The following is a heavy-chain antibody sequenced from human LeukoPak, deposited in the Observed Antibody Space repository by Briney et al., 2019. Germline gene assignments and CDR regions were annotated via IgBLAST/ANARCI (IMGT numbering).Heavy chain of an antibody. CDR3: AKDSAAPISITMVRGRWYFDY. V-gene: IGHV3-30*04. D-gene: IGHD3-10*01. J-gene: IGHJ4*02. CDR1: GFTFSNFA. Sequence: GRSLRLSCAASGFTFSNFAIHWVRQAPGKGLEWIALISYDGTKEFYADSVKGRFTISRDNSKNTLFLQMNSLRPEDTAVYYCAKDSAAPISITMVRGRWYFDYWGQGTLVTVSS. CDR2: ISYDGTKE.